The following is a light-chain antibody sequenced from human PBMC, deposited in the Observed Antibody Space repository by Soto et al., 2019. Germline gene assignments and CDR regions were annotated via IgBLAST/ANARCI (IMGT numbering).Light chain of an antibody. CDR1: SSDVGGYNY. CDR3: SSYTSSSTPV. J-gene: IGLJ1*01. CDR2: DVT. Sequence: QSALTQPASVSGSPGQSITISCTGTSSDVGGYNYVSWYQHHPGKVPKLMIYDVTNRPSGVSNRFSGSKSGNTASLTISGLQAEDEADYYCSSYTSSSTPVFGTGNKVTVL. V-gene: IGLV2-14*03.